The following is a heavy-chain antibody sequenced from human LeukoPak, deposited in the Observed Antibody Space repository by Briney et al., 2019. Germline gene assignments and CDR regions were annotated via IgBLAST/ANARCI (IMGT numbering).Heavy chain of an antibody. J-gene: IGHJ4*02. V-gene: IGHV3-23*01. D-gene: IGHD3-22*01. CDR3: AKDRRGITMIVVVITALDY. CDR1: GFTFSSYA. CDR2: ISGSGGST. Sequence: PGGSLRLSCAASGFTFSSYAMSWVRQAPGKGLEWVSAISGSGGSTYYADSVKGRFTISRDNSKNTLYLQMNSLRAEDTAVYYCAKDRRGITMIVVVITALDYWGQGPLVTVSS.